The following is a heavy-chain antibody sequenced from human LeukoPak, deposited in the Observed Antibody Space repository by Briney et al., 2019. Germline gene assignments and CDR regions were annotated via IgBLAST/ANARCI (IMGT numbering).Heavy chain of an antibody. D-gene: IGHD5-12*01. Sequence: SETLSLTCTVSDGSISSYYWSWVRQAAGKGLEWIGRVYTSGTTKYNSSLKSRVTISVDKSKNQFSLKLTSVTAADTAMYYCASGGHDIQYYFQYWGQGTLVTVSS. J-gene: IGHJ4*02. V-gene: IGHV4-4*07. CDR3: ASGGHDIQYYFQY. CDR1: DGSISSYY. CDR2: VYTSGTT.